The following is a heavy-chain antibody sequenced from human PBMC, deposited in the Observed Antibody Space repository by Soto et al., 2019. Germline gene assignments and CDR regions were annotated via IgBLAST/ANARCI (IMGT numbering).Heavy chain of an antibody. CDR3: ARGGGIVVATAPYDH. Sequence: ASVKGSCKASGYTFTSYYMNWVRQAPGQGLEWLGIINPSGGYTTYAQRFLGRVTMTSDTSTSTVHMELGSLTSEDTAVYYCARGGGIVVATAPYDHRGQGTLVTVAS. D-gene: IGHD2-21*02. V-gene: IGHV1-46*03. J-gene: IGHJ4*02. CDR1: GYTFTSYY. CDR2: INPSGGYT.